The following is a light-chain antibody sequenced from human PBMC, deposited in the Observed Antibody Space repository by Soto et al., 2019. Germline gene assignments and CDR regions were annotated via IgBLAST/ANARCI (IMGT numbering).Light chain of an antibody. J-gene: IGKJ1*01. CDR1: QSVGSDY. CDR3: QQYGTSPWT. V-gene: IGKV3-20*01. CDR2: AAS. Sequence: EIVLTQSPGTLSLSPGERATLSCRASQSVGSDYLGWYQQKPGQAPRLLIFAASKSAAGIPDRFSGSGSGSDFTLTTSRLEPEDFAVYFCQQYGTSPWTFGQGTKEEIK.